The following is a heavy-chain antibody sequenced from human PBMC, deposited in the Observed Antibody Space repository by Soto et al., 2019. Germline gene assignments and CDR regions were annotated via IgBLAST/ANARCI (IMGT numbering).Heavy chain of an antibody. V-gene: IGHV4-39*01. CDR2: IYYSGST. CDR1: GGSVTTSRYY. CDR3: ARRSYGSGWFDP. D-gene: IGHD6-19*01. J-gene: IGHJ5*02. Sequence: PSETLSLTCTVSGGSVTTSRYYWSWIRQPPGKGLEWIGNIYYSGSTCCNPSLKSRVTISVHTSKIQFSLKLSSVTATDTAVYYCARRSYGSGWFDPWGQGTLVTVSS.